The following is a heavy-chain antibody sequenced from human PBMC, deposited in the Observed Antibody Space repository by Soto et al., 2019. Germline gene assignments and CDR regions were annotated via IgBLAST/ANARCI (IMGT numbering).Heavy chain of an antibody. V-gene: IGHV1-2*04. D-gene: IGHD4-17*01. J-gene: IGHJ5*02. CDR1: GYTFTSYG. CDR3: ARSILDYDCWFDP. Sequence: ASVKVSCKASGYTFTSYGISWVRQAPGQGLEWMGWINPNSGGTNYAQKFQGWVTMTRDTSISTAYMELSRLRSDDTAVYYCARSILDYDCWFDPWGQGTLVTVSS. CDR2: INPNSGGT.